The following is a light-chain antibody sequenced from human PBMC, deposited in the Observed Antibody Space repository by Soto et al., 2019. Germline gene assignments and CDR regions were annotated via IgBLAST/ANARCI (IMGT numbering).Light chain of an antibody. CDR2: GAS. CDR1: QSVRSSY. CDR3: QQYGSSPGIT. Sequence: EIVLTQSPGTLSLSPGERATLSCRASQSVRSSYLAWYQQKPGQAPRLLIYGASGRATCIPDRFGGSGSGTDFTLTITRLEPEDFAVYYCQQYGSSPGITFGQGTRLAIK. J-gene: IGKJ5*01. V-gene: IGKV3-20*01.